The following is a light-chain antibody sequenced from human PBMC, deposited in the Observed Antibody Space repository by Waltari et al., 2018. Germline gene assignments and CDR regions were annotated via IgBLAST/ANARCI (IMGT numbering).Light chain of an antibody. CDR1: SPNIGNNY. CDR2: ENT. V-gene: IGLV1-51*02. CDR3: GTWESSLSGAV. Sequence: QSVLTQPPSASAAPGQRVTIPCSGGSPNIGNNYVSWYRQFTGTAPKLLIYENTDRPPGSPGRSAGSKHATSATLDTTGLQAGDEADYYCGTWESSLSGAVFGGGTHLTVL. J-gene: IGLJ7*01.